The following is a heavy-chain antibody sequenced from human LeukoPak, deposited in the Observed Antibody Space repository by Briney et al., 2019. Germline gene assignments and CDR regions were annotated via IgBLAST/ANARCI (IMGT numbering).Heavy chain of an antibody. Sequence: ASVKVSCKASGYIFSNYAINWVRQAPGQGLEWRGWINTDTGNPTYAQGFTGRFVFSLDTSVSTAYLQINSLKAEDAGVYYCATYRSADLGFDPWGQGTLVTVSS. V-gene: IGHV7-4-1*02. CDR2: INTDTGNP. CDR3: ATYRSADLGFDP. D-gene: IGHD6-25*01. J-gene: IGHJ5*02. CDR1: GYIFSNYA.